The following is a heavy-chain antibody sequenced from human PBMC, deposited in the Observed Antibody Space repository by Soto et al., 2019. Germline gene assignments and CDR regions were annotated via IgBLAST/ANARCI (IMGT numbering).Heavy chain of an antibody. D-gene: IGHD5-12*01. CDR2: ISGSGGST. V-gene: IGHV3-23*01. J-gene: IGHJ4*02. Sequence: PGGSLRLSCAASGFTFSSYAMSWVRQAPGKGLEWVSAISGSGGSTYYADSVKGRFTISRDNSKNTLYLQMNSLRAEDTAVYYCVILDSGPLHFDYWGQGTLVTVSS. CDR3: VILDSGPLHFDY. CDR1: GFTFSSYA.